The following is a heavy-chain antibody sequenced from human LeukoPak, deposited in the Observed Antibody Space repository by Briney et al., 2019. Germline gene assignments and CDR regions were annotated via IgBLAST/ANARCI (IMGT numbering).Heavy chain of an antibody. J-gene: IGHJ4*02. V-gene: IGHV5-51*01. CDR2: IYPDDSDT. CDR3: VLANWGPPKTY. D-gene: IGHD7-27*01. CDR1: GYTFTNYW. Sequence: NHGESLKISCKGSGYTFTNYWIGWVRQMPGKGLEWMGIIYPDDSDTRYSPSFQGQVTMSAEKSLSTAYLQWSSLKASDTAMYFGVLANWGPPKTYWGQGTLVTVSS.